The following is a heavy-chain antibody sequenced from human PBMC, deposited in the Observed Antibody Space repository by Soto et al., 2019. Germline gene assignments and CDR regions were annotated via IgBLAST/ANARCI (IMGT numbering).Heavy chain of an antibody. D-gene: IGHD4-17*01. Sequence: PGGSLRLSCAASGFTVSGTYINWVRQAPGKGLEWVSSISSGGSTYYADSVKGRFTISRDTSKNTLFLQMNSLRAEDTAVYYCAKDRYGDYGGIDYWGQGTMVTVSS. CDR3: AKDRYGDYGGIDY. CDR1: GFTVSGTY. J-gene: IGHJ4*02. CDR2: ISSGGST. V-gene: IGHV3-53*01.